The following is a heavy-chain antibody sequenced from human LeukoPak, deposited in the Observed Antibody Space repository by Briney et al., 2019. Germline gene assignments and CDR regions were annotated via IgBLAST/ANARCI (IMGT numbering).Heavy chain of an antibody. CDR2: IYTSGST. J-gene: IGHJ4*02. CDR1: GGSISSGGYY. Sequence: SETLSLTCTVSGGSISSGGYYWSWIRQPAGKGLEWIGRIYTSGSTNYNPSLKSRVTMSVDTSKNQFSLKLSSVTAADTAVYYCARDTEMIPLDYWGQGTLVTVSS. CDR3: ARDTEMIPLDY. D-gene: IGHD3-22*01. V-gene: IGHV4-61*02.